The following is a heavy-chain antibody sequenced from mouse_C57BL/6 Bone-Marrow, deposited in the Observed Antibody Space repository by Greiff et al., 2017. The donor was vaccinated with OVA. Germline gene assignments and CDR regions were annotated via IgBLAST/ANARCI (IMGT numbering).Heavy chain of an antibody. CDR2: ISDGGSYT. D-gene: IGHD2-3*01. Sequence: DVKLVESGGGLVKPGGSLKLSCAASGFTFSSYAMSWVRQTPEKRLEWVATISDGGSYTYYPDNVKGRFTISRDNAKNNLYLQMSHLKSEDTAMYYCARSDGYYLAWFAYWGQGTLVTVSA. CDR1: GFTFSSYA. CDR3: ARSDGYYLAWFAY. V-gene: IGHV5-4*03. J-gene: IGHJ3*01.